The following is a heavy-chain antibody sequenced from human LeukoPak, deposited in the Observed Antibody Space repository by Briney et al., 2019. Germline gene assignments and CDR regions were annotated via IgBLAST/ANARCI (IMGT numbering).Heavy chain of an antibody. CDR1: GGSFSGYY. CDR2: INHSGST. D-gene: IGHD3-3*01. J-gene: IGHJ5*02. V-gene: IGHV4-34*01. Sequence: PSETLSLTCAVSGGSFSGYYWSWIRQPPGKGLEWIGEINHSGSTNYNPSLKSRVTISVDTSKNQFSLKLSSVTAADTAVYYCALCPNSLVWSDGWFDPWGQGTLVTVSS. CDR3: ALCPNSLVWSDGWFDP.